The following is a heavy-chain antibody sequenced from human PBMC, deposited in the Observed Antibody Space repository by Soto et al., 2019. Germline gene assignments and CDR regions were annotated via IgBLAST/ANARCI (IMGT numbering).Heavy chain of an antibody. D-gene: IGHD2-21*02. CDR3: ATHDARCGGDCYNY. V-gene: IGHV3-15*01. CDR2: IKSHPAGGTR. Sequence: EVQLVESGGGLVEPGGSLRLSCAASGLTFSNAWMSWVRQAPGKGLEWVCRIKSHPAGGTRDYLAPVKGRFTISRDDSKNTLYLQMNGLKTEDTAVYYCATHDARCGGDCYNYWGQGTLVTVSS. J-gene: IGHJ4*02. CDR1: GLTFSNAW.